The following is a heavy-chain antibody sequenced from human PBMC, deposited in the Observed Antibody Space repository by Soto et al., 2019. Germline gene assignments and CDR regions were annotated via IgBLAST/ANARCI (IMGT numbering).Heavy chain of an antibody. CDR2: INAGNGNT. CDR3: ARDRLWFDYYYYGMDV. CDR1: GYTFTSYA. D-gene: IGHD3-10*01. J-gene: IGHJ6*02. Sequence: SVKVYCKASGYTFTSYAMHWVRQAPVQRLEWMGWINAGNGNTKYSQKFQGRVTITRDTSASTAYMELRSLRSEDTAVYYCARDRLWFDYYYYGMDVWGQGTTVTVSS. V-gene: IGHV1-3*01.